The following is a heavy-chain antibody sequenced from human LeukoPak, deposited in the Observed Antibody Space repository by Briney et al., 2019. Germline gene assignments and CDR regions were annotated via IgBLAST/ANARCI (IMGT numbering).Heavy chain of an antibody. Sequence: PGASVKVSCKASGYTFTSYAMNWVRQAPGQGLEWMGWISAYNGNTNYAQKLQGRVTMTTDTSTSTAYMELRSLRSDDTAVYYCARAPQLLIAWFDPWGQGTLVTVSS. CDR3: ARAPQLLIAWFDP. V-gene: IGHV1-18*01. D-gene: IGHD2-2*01. J-gene: IGHJ5*02. CDR2: ISAYNGNT. CDR1: GYTFTSYA.